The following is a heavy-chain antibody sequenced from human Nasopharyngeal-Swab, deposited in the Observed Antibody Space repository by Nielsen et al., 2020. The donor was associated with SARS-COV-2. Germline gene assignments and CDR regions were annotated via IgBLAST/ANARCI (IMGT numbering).Heavy chain of an antibody. Sequence: GASLKISCAASGFTFSSYEMNWVRQAPGKGLEWVSYISSSGSTIYYADSVKGRFTISRDNAKNSLYLQMNSLRAEDTAVYYCARDNVWEPAAIGFPRYYGMDVWGQGTTVTVSS. CDR2: ISSSGSTI. J-gene: IGHJ6*02. CDR1: GFTFSSYE. D-gene: IGHD2-2*02. V-gene: IGHV3-48*03. CDR3: ARDNVWEPAAIGFPRYYGMDV.